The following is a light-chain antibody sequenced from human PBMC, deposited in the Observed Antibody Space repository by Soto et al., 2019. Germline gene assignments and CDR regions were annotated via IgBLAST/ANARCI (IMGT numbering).Light chain of an antibody. Sequence: DIHLTEAPSFLSGSAGDMVSITCGASQAISSYLAWYQQKPGSAPKLLIYAASTLQSGVPSRFSGSGSGTAFTLTITSLQPEDFATYYCQQLNSFPITVGQGTRWRL. J-gene: IGKJ5*01. CDR3: QQLNSFPIT. V-gene: IGKV1-9*01. CDR1: QAISSY. CDR2: AAS.